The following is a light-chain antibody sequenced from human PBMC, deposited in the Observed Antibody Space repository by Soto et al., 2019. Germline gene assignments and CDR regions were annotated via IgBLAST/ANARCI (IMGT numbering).Light chain of an antibody. CDR1: QDISIY. J-gene: IGKJ1*01. CDR3: QQYGSSPWT. V-gene: IGKV1-33*01. Sequence: DIPMTQSPSSLSASVGDRVTITCQASQDISIYLNWYQHKSGKAPRLLIYDASNLETGVPSRFSGSGSGTDFTFTISSLQPEDIATYYCQQYGSSPWTFGQGTKVEIK. CDR2: DAS.